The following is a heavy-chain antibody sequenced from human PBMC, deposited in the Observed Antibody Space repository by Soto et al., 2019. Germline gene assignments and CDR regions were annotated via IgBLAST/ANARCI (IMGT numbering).Heavy chain of an antibody. CDR1: GFTFSSYA. J-gene: IGHJ1*01. CDR2: ISGSGGST. D-gene: IGHD6-19*01. Sequence: EVQLLESGGGLVQPGGSLRLSCAASGFTFSSYAMSWVRQAPGKGLEWVSAISGSGGSTYYADSVKGRFTISRDNSKNTVYRQMNSLRAEDTAVYYWAKGRGGFPDGRGWYEFQHWGQGTLVTVSS. CDR3: AKGRGGFPDGRGWYEFQH. V-gene: IGHV3-23*01.